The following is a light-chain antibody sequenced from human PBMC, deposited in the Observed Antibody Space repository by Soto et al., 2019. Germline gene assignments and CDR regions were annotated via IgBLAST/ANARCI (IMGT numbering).Light chain of an antibody. CDR3: CSYAGSSTLV. Sequence: QSALTQPASESGSPGESIAISSTGTSSDVGSYNLVSWYQQHPGKAPKLMIYEGSKRPSGVSNRFSGSKSGNTASLTISGLQAEDEADYYCCSYAGSSTLVFGTGTKVTVL. CDR2: EGS. J-gene: IGLJ1*01. CDR1: SSDVGSYNL. V-gene: IGLV2-23*01.